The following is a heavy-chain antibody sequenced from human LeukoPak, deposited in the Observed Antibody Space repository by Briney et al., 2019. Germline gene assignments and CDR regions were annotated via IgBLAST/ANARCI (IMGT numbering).Heavy chain of an antibody. CDR1: GGTFSSYA. V-gene: IGHV1-69*06. CDR3: ARDRDGDHKTDAFDI. CDR2: IIPIFGTA. Sequence: ASVKVSCKASGGTFSSYAISWVRHAPGQKLEWVGGIIPIFGTAHYAHKFQGRVTITADKSTSTAYMELSSLRSEDTAVYYCARDRDGDHKTDAFDIWGEGTMVTVSS. J-gene: IGHJ3*02. D-gene: IGHD5-24*01.